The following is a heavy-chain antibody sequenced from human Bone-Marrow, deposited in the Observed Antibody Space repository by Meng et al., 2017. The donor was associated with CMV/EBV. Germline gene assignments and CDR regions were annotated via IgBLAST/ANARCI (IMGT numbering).Heavy chain of an antibody. J-gene: IGHJ5*01. CDR1: FTFSNSA. Sequence: FTFSNSAMSWVRQAPGKGLEWVSVISGSGGSTYYADSVKGRFTISRDNSKNTLYLQMNSLRVEDTAVYYCAKESTAIAVVSNWFDSWGQGTLVHRLL. D-gene: IGHD3-22*01. CDR2: ISGSGGST. V-gene: IGHV3-23*01. CDR3: AKESTAIAVVSNWFDS.